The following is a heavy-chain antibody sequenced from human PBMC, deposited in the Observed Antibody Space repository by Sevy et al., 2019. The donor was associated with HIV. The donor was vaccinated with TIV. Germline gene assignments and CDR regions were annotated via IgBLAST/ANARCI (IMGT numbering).Heavy chain of an antibody. Sequence: GGSLRLSCAASGFTFSTYAMTWVRQAPGKGLEWVSVISGSGGTTYYSDSVKGRFTISRDNSKNTVYLQMNSLRPEETAVYYCAKDREGSYYYFDSWGQGTLVTVSS. J-gene: IGHJ4*02. CDR2: ISGSGGTT. V-gene: IGHV3-23*01. CDR1: GFTFSTYA. CDR3: AKDREGSYYYFDS. D-gene: IGHD1-26*01.